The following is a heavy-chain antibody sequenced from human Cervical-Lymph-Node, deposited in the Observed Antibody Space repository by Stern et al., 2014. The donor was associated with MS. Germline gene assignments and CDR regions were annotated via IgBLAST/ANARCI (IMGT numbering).Heavy chain of an antibody. V-gene: IGHV1-3*01. CDR3: ARAGGRDFWTGNDGFDI. J-gene: IGHJ3*02. CDR1: GYIFTDYV. D-gene: IGHD3/OR15-3a*01. CDR2: VNARNGDT. Sequence: VQLLESGAEVKKPGASVKVSCEASGYIFTDYVLHWVRQAPGERLEWMGGVNARNGDTKSSQNFQGRVIITRDTSATIAYMELSSLTSEDTAVYYCARAGGRDFWTGNDGFDIWGQGTMVTISS.